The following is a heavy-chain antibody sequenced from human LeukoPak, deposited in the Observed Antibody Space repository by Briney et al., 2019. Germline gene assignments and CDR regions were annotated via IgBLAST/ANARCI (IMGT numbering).Heavy chain of an antibody. V-gene: IGHV1-69*05. CDR2: IIPIFGTA. CDR3: ARGDIVVVPAATLGAFDI. J-gene: IGHJ3*02. Sequence: SVKASCKASGGTFSSYAITWVRQAPGQGLEWMGGIIPIFGTANYAQKFQGRVTITTDESTSTAYMELSSLRSEDTAVYYCARGDIVVVPAATLGAFDIWGQGTMVTVSS. D-gene: IGHD2-2*01. CDR1: GGTFSSYA.